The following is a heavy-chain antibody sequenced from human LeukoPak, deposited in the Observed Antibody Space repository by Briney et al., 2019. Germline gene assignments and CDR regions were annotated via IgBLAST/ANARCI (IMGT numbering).Heavy chain of an antibody. CDR1: GYTFNSYG. CDR3: ARVLTMVRGAFNWFDP. Sequence: GASVKVSRKASGYTFNSYGISWVRQAPGQGLERVGWISAYNGNTNYAQKLQGRVTMTTDTSTSAAYMELRSLRSDDTAVYYCARVLTMVRGAFNWFDPWGQGTLVTVSS. D-gene: IGHD3-10*01. CDR2: ISAYNGNT. V-gene: IGHV1-18*01. J-gene: IGHJ5*02.